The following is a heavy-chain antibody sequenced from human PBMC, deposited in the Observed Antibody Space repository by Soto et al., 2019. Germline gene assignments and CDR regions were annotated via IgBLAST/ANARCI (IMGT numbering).Heavy chain of an antibody. V-gene: IGHV4-30-2*06. J-gene: IGHJ5*02. Sequence: SETLSLTCSVSGGSVTNGRSSWNWIRQSPGKGLEWIAYIYHSGSTYYNPSLRSRVTISVDRSENQFSLKLSSVTAADTAVYYCVRESAASGPNWFDTWGPGTLVTASS. CDR1: GGSVTNGRSS. CDR2: IYHSGST. D-gene: IGHD6-13*01. CDR3: VRESAASGPNWFDT.